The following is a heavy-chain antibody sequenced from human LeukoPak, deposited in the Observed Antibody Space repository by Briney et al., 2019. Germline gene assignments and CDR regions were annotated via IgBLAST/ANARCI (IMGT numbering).Heavy chain of an antibody. Sequence: GGSLRLSCTASGFTFSSYAMSWVRQAPGKGLEWVSAISGSGGSTYYADSVKGRFTISRDNSKNTLYLQMNGLRAEDTAVYYCATNYSYGTGFDDWGQGTLVTVSS. CDR3: ATNYSYGTGFDD. D-gene: IGHD5-18*01. J-gene: IGHJ4*02. CDR1: GFTFSSYA. CDR2: ISGSGGST. V-gene: IGHV3-23*01.